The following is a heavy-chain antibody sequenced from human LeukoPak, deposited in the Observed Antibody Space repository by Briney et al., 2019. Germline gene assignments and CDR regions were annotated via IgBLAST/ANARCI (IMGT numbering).Heavy chain of an antibody. V-gene: IGHV4-61*02. CDR1: GGSINSGDYY. D-gene: IGHD5-24*01. CDR2: IYTSGIT. CDR3: ARLRWLQLGYFDY. Sequence: SETLSLTCTVSGGSINSGDYYWSWIRQPAGKPLEWIGRIYTSGITIYKSSLESRVTISIDTSKNQVSLKLTSVTAADTAVYYCARLRWLQLGYFDYWGQGTLVTVSS. J-gene: IGHJ4*02.